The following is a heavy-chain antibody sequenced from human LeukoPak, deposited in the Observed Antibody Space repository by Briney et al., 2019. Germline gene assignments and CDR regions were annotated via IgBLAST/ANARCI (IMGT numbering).Heavy chain of an antibody. J-gene: IGHJ3*02. Sequence: SETLSLTGTVSGGSISSTRYYWGWIRQPPGKGLEWIGSIYYSGSTNYNPSLKSRVTISVDTSKNQFSLKLSSVTAADTAVYYCASSLLTDYYGSGSSFAFDIWGQGTMVTVSS. CDR1: GGSISSTRYY. D-gene: IGHD3-10*01. CDR2: IYYSGST. CDR3: ASSLLTDYYGSGSSFAFDI. V-gene: IGHV4-39*07.